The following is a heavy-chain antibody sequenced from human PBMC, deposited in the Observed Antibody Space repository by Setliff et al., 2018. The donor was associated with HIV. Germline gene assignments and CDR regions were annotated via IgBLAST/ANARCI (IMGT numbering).Heavy chain of an antibody. CDR2: IYSTGST. CDR1: GPSINIHY. D-gene: IGHD4-17*01. V-gene: IGHV4-59*11. Sequence: PSETLSHTCTVSGPSINIHYWSWIRQSPGKGFEWIGYIYSTGSTNYNPSLQSRVSISMDASKNKFSLKVTSVTSADTAVYYCAKGAGFYGDYTFDYWGQGNLVTVSS. CDR3: AKGAGFYGDYTFDY. J-gene: IGHJ4*02.